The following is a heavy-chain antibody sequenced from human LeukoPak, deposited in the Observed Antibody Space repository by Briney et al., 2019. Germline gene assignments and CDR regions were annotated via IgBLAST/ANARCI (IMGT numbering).Heavy chain of an antibody. Sequence: SETLSLTCGVYGGSFSGYYWTWIRQPPGKGLEWIGEINHSGITNYNPSLKSRVTISVDTSKNQFSLKLSSVTAADTAVYYCARYSSGYYTNYYFDYWGQGTLVTVSS. CDR2: INHSGIT. V-gene: IGHV4-34*01. D-gene: IGHD3-3*01. CDR3: ARYSSGYYTNYYFDY. J-gene: IGHJ4*02. CDR1: GGSFSGYY.